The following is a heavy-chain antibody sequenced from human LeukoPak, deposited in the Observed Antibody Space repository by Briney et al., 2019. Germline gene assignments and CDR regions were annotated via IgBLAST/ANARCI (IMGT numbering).Heavy chain of an antibody. V-gene: IGHV3-23*01. D-gene: IGHD6-13*01. CDR1: GFTFSIYA. Sequence: GGSLRLSCAASGFTFSIYAMSWVRQVPGKGLEWVSAISASGGSTYYADSVRGRFTISRDNSKNTLYLQMNSLRAEDTAVYYCAKEQRGGIAAAGSSPPYDYWGQGTLVTVSS. CDR3: AKEQRGGIAAAGSSPPYDY. J-gene: IGHJ4*02. CDR2: ISASGGST.